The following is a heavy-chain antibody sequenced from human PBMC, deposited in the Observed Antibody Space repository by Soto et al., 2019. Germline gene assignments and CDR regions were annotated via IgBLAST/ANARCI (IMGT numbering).Heavy chain of an antibody. V-gene: IGHV3-23*01. CDR1: GFTFSSYA. D-gene: IGHD2-15*01. J-gene: IGHJ4*02. Sequence: EVQLLESGGGLVQPGGSLRLSCAASGFTFSSYAMGWVRQAPGTGLEWVSGIEGSGGATSFADSVKGRFTSSRDNSKNTLYLHVSSLRSEDTARYYCVKEMVAAADVETAPFDSWGQGTLVTVSS. CDR2: IEGSGGAT. CDR3: VKEMVAAADVETAPFDS.